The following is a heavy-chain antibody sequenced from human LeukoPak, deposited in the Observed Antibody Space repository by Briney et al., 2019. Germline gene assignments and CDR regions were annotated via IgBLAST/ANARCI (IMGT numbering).Heavy chain of an antibody. Sequence: QPGGSLRLSCAASGFTVSSNYMSWVRQAPGKGLEWVSVIYSGGSTYYADSVKGRFTISRDNSKNTLYLQMNSLRAEDTALYYCAKAYWDYGDYFDYWGQGTLVTVSS. D-gene: IGHD4-17*01. CDR1: GFTVSSNY. J-gene: IGHJ4*02. V-gene: IGHV3-53*05. CDR2: IYSGGST. CDR3: AKAYWDYGDYFDY.